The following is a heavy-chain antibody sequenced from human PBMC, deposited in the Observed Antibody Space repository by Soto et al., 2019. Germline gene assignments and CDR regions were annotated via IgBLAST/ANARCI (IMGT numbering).Heavy chain of an antibody. D-gene: IGHD2-8*01. Sequence: EVQLLESGGDLVQPGGSLRLSCAASGFTFGDFAMNWVRQAPGKGLEWVSGITGGGDYTFYADSVKGRFTISRVQSKNTVDLQMNSLRAEDTALYYCVKKIAGTTTNGAYWYFDLCGRGNLVTVSS. V-gene: IGHV3-23*01. CDR3: VKKIAGTTTNGAYWYFDL. J-gene: IGHJ2*01. CDR2: ITGGGDYT. CDR1: GFTFGDFA.